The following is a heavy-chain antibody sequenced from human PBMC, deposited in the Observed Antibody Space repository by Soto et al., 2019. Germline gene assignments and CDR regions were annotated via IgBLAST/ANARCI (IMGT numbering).Heavy chain of an antibody. J-gene: IGHJ6*02. CDR1: DYSFNTYW. V-gene: IGHV5-51*01. CDR2: IYPGDSDT. D-gene: IGHD4-4*01. Sequence: PGESLKISCKGSDYSFNTYWIAWVRQMPGKGLEWMGIIYPGDSDTRYSPSFQGQVTISADKSISTAHLQWSSLKASDTAMYYCARDSYSNYLPRGWYYYYGMDVWGQGTTVTVSS. CDR3: ARDSYSNYLPRGWYYYYGMDV.